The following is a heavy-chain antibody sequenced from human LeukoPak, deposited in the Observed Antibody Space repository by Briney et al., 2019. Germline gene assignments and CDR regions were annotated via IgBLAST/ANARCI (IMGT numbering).Heavy chain of an antibody. CDR3: AKAFDYNGLRGEGGSFDC. J-gene: IGHJ4*02. V-gene: IGHV3-13*01. CDR2: IDDGGDT. D-gene: IGHD4-11*01. Sequence: QPAGYLRLSCVASGFNFSKNDMHWVIQTTKRGLEWVSAIDDGGDTYYSDPVKGRFTISREDGKNSVYLQMNSLRAGDTAVYLCAKAFDYNGLRGEGGSFDCWGQGALVS. CDR1: GFNFSKND.